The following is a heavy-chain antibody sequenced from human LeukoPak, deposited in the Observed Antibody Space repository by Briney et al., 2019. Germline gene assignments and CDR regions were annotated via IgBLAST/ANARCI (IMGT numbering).Heavy chain of an antibody. CDR2: INPNSGGT. CDR3: ARGGGQTVTTDY. V-gene: IGHV1-2*02. J-gene: IGHJ4*02. Sequence: GASVKVSCKASGYTFTSYAMNWVRQAPGQGLEWMGWINPNSGGTNYAQKFQGRVTMTRDTSVSTAYMELSRLRSDDTAVYYCARGGGQTVTTDYWGQGTLVTVSS. D-gene: IGHD4-17*01. CDR1: GYTFTSYA.